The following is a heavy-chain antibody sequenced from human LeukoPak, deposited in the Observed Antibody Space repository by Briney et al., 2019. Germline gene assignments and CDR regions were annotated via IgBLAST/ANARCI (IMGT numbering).Heavy chain of an antibody. V-gene: IGHV3-33*01. CDR2: IGYDGSNK. D-gene: IGHD3-10*01. Sequence: GGSLRLSCAASGFTFSSYGMHWVRQAPGKGLEWGAVIGYDGSNKYYADSVKGRFTISRDNSKNTLYLQMNSLRAEDTAVYYCARDRVTMVRGVVPNWFDPWGQGTLVTVSS. CDR3: ARDRVTMVRGVVPNWFDP. J-gene: IGHJ5*02. CDR1: GFTFSSYG.